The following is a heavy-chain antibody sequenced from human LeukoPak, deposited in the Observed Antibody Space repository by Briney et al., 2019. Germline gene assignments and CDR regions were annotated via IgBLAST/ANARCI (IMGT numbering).Heavy chain of an antibody. CDR1: GFTFSSYS. J-gene: IGHJ4*02. CDR3: ARVVWDGYNS. CDR2: ISSSSSYI. Sequence: GRSLRLSCAASGFTFSSYSMNWVRQAPGKGLEWVSSISSSSSYIYYADSVKGRFTISRDNAKNSLYLQMNSLRAEDTAVYYCARVVWDGYNSWGQGTLVTVSS. V-gene: IGHV3-21*01. D-gene: IGHD5-24*01.